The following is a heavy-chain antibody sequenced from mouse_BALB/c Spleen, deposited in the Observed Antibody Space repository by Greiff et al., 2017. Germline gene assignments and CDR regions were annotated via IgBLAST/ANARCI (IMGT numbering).Heavy chain of an antibody. CDR3: AREEASTMITTEAY. CDR2: IWAGGST. CDR1: GFSLTSYG. Sequence: VHLVESGPGLVAPSQSLSITCTVSGFSLTSYGVHWVRQPPGKGLEWLGVIWAGGSTNYNSALMSRLSISKDNSKSQVFLKMNSLQTDDTAMYYCAREEASTMITTEAYWGQGTLVTVSA. J-gene: IGHJ3*01. D-gene: IGHD2-4*01. V-gene: IGHV2-9*02.